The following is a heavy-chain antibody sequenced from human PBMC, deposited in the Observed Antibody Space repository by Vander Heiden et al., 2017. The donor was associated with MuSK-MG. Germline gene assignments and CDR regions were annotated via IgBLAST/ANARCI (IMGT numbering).Heavy chain of an antibody. CDR3: ARIVRGFDY. J-gene: IGHJ4*02. V-gene: IGHV1-2*02. CDR1: GYTFTDYY. CDR2: INPRREAT. Sequence: QVQLVPSGAEVQKPGASVKVSCKISGYTFTDYYIHWVRQAPGQGLQWMGWINPRREATKYEETFQGRVTMTSDTSISTAYMELTGLKSDDTAVYYCARIVRGFDYWGQGTLVTVSS. D-gene: IGHD3-10*02.